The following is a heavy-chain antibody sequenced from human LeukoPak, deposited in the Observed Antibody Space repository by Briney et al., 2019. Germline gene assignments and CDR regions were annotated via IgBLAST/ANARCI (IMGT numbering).Heavy chain of an antibody. CDR3: ARGPDYYGSGSYY. Sequence: GGSLRLSCAASGFTFSSYSMNWVRQAPGKGLEWVSSISSSSSYIYYADSVEGRFTISSDNAKNSLYLQMNSLRAEDTAVYYCARGPDYYGSGSYYWGQGTLVTVSS. D-gene: IGHD3-10*01. CDR2: ISSSSSYI. V-gene: IGHV3-21*01. CDR1: GFTFSSYS. J-gene: IGHJ4*02.